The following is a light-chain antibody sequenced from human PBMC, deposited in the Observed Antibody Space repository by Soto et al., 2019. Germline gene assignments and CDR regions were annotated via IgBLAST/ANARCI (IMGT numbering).Light chain of an antibody. J-gene: IGKJ4*01. V-gene: IGKV4-1*01. Sequence: DIVMTQSPDSLAVSLGERATINCKSSQSVFYNSKNKNYLAWYQQKPRQPPKLLIYWASTRESGVPDRFSGSGSGTDFTLPISSLQAEGVAVYYCQQYYNTPLTFGGGTKVEIK. CDR3: QQYYNTPLT. CDR2: WAS. CDR1: QSVFYNSKNKNY.